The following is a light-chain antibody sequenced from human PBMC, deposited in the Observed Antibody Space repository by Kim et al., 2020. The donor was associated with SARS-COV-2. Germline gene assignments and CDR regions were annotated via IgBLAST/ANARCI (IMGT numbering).Light chain of an antibody. Sequence: PGQTASITCSGEKLGDKYACWYQQKPGQSPVLVIYQDSKRPSGIPERFSGSNSGNTATLTISGTQAMDEADYYCQAWDSSTHNYVFGTGTKVTVL. CDR3: QAWDSSTHNYV. J-gene: IGLJ1*01. CDR2: QDS. V-gene: IGLV3-1*01. CDR1: KLGDKY.